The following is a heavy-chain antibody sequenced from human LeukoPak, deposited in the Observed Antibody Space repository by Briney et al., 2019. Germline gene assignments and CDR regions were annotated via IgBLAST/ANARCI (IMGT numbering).Heavy chain of an antibody. V-gene: IGHV3-30*18. CDR3: AKDRVTDSSSWLFDY. J-gene: IGHJ4*02. CDR2: ISYDGSNK. Sequence: GGSLRLSCVVSGFTFSSYGMHWVRQAPGKGLEWVAVISYDGSNKYYADSVKGRFTISRDNSKNTLYLQMNSLRAEDTAVYYCAKDRVTDSSSWLFDYWGQGTLVTVSS. D-gene: IGHD6-13*01. CDR1: GFTFSSYG.